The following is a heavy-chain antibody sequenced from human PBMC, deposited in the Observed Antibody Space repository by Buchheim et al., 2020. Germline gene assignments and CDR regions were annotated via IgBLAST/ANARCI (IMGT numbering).Heavy chain of an antibody. V-gene: IGHV3-30*18. CDR1: GFTFSSYG. D-gene: IGHD6-19*01. CDR3: AKNPLVGYSSGWYWVY. Sequence: QVQLVESGGGVVQPGRSLRLSCAASGFTFSSYGMHWVRQAPGKGLEWVAVISYDGSNKYYADSVKGRFTISRDNSKNTLYLQMNSLRAEDTAVYYCAKNPLVGYSSGWYWVYWRQGTL. J-gene: IGHJ4*02. CDR2: ISYDGSNK.